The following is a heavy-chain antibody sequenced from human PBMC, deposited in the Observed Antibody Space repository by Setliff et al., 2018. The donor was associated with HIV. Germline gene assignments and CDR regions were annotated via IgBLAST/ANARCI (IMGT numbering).Heavy chain of an antibody. CDR2: INPAGNTT. J-gene: IGHJ5*02. D-gene: IGHD2-21*01. V-gene: IGHV1-46*01. CDR3: AEDIPGPAINRGRIKNWFDP. CDR1: GYTFTSDY. Sequence: ASVKVSCKASGYTFTSDYIHWVRQAPGQGLEWMGIINPAGNTTSYAQKFQGRLTMTRDTSTNTVYMEMSSLRSEDTAVYYCAEDIPGPAINRGRIKNWFDPWGEGTLVTVSS.